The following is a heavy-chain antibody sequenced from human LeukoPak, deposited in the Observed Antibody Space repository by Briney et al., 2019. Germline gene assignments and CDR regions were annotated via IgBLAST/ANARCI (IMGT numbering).Heavy chain of an antibody. CDR3: ARSVPDYTRFDY. CDR2: FKTKYNQV. Sequence: PGGSLRLSCVASGFTFNDYAMNWVRQAPGKGLEWVSTFKTKYNQVYYAESVRGRFTISTDNPKNTVFLQMNSLGAEDTALYYCARSVPDYTRFDYWGQGALVTVSS. D-gene: IGHD4-11*01. V-gene: IGHV3-23*05. CDR1: GFTFNDYA. J-gene: IGHJ4*02.